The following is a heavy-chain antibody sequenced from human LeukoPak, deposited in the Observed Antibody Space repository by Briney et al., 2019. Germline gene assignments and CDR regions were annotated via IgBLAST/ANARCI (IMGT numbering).Heavy chain of an antibody. V-gene: IGHV3-11*01. J-gene: IGHJ3*02. Sequence: GGPLTLSCAASGFTFNDYYMSWIRRAPEEALEWVSYISSSGSTIYYADSVKGRFTISRDNDKNSLYLQMSSLRAEDTAVYYCARGAPPDAFDIWGQGTMVTVSS. CDR2: ISSSGSTI. CDR3: ARGAPPDAFDI. CDR1: GFTFNDYY.